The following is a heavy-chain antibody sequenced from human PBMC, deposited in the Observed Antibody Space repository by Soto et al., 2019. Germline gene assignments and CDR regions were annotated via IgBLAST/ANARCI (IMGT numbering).Heavy chain of an antibody. Sequence: PGGSLRLSCAASGFTFSDSYMGWIRQAPGKGLEWISYITFSGNTVYYADSLKGRFTISRDNAKNSLYLQMNRLRAEDTAVYYCARVSWREKYGMDVWGQGTTVTVS. CDR2: ITFSGNTV. V-gene: IGHV3-11*01. CDR1: GFTFSDSY. J-gene: IGHJ6*02. CDR3: ARVSWREKYGMDV.